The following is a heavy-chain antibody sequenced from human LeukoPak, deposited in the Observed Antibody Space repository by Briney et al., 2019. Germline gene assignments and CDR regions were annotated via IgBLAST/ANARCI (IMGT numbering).Heavy chain of an antibody. CDR2: VKQDGSEK. V-gene: IGHV3-7*01. J-gene: IGHJ4*02. Sequence: GGSLRLSCAASGFTFSSYWMSWVRQAPGKGLEWVANVKQDGSEKYYVDSVKGRFTISRDNAKNSLYLQMNSLRAEDTAVYYCARDPTIFGVVIVPDYWGQGTLVTVSS. D-gene: IGHD3-3*01. CDR1: GFTFSSYW. CDR3: ARDPTIFGVVIVPDY.